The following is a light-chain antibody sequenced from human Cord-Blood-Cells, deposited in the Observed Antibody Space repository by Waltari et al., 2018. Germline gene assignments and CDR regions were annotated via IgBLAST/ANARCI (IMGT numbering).Light chain of an antibody. Sequence: QSALTQPASVSGSPGQSITISCTGTSSAVGSYNLVSWYQQHPGKAPKRMIYEGSKLPSGVSNRFSGSKSGNTASLTISGLQAEDEADYYCCSYAGSSTWVFGGGTKLTVL. CDR1: SSAVGSYNL. J-gene: IGLJ3*02. V-gene: IGLV2-23*01. CDR2: EGS. CDR3: CSYAGSSTWV.